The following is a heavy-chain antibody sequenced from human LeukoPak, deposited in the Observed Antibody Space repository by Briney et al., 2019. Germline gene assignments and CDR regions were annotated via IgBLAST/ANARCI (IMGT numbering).Heavy chain of an antibody. CDR2: IIPIFGTA. CDR3: ASSQKGYYYYYYMDV. V-gene: IGHV1-69*05. CDR1: GGTFSSYA. Sequence: GASVKVSCKASGGTFSSYAISWVRQAPGQGLEWMGGIIPIFGTANYAQKFQGRVTITTDESTSTAYMELSSLRSEDTAVYYCASSQKGYYYYYYMDVWGKGTTVTVSS. J-gene: IGHJ6*03.